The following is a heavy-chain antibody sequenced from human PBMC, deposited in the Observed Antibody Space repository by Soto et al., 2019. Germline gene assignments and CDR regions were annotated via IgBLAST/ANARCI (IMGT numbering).Heavy chain of an antibody. CDR1: GGSFSGYY. CDR3: ARGSLYYDFWSGNRQHNWFDP. V-gene: IGHV4-34*01. CDR2: INHSGST. D-gene: IGHD3-3*01. Sequence: SETLSLTCAVYGGSFSGYYWSWIRQPPGKGMEWIGEINHSGSTNYNPSLKSRVTISVDTSKNQFSLKLSSVTAADTAVYYCARGSLYYDFWSGNRQHNWFDPWGQGTLVTVSS. J-gene: IGHJ5*02.